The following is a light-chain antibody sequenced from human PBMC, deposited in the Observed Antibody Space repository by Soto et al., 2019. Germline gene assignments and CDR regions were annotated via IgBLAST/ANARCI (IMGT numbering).Light chain of an antibody. Sequence: IQMTQSPSSLSASVGDRVTITCQASQDIAKNLNWYQQKPGKAPKLLIYDASSLQTGVPSRFXGSGSATHFTFTISSLQSEDTATYYCQQYDNLLPITFGQGTRLEIK. V-gene: IGKV1-33*01. CDR3: QQYDNLLPIT. CDR1: QDIAKN. CDR2: DAS. J-gene: IGKJ5*01.